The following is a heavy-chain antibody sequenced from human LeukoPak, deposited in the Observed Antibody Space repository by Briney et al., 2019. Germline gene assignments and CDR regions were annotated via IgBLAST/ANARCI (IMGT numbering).Heavy chain of an antibody. CDR2: IYYSGNT. V-gene: IGHV4-39*01. CDR1: GVSISSTTFY. J-gene: IGHJ3*01. CDR3: ATYPYLSSAYGWVAFDV. D-gene: IGHD3-22*01. Sequence: SETLSLTCTVSGVSISSTTFYWGWIRQPPGKGLEWIGNIYYSGNTYYNPSLKSRLTISLDTSRNQFSLKLTSVTASETDVYYCATYPYLSSAYGWVAFDVWGQGTMVTVSS.